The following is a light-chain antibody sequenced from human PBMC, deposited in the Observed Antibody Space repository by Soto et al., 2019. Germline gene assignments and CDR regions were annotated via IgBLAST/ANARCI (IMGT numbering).Light chain of an antibody. CDR2: ANN. CDR3: ATWDYSRTGEV. V-gene: IGLV1-51*01. Sequence: QSVLTQPPSVSAAPGQTVTISCSGSSSNIGNNYVSWYQQLPGTAPKLLIYANNKRPSGIPDRFSCSKSGTSGTLDITGLQTGDEADYYCATWDYSRTGEVFGGGTKVTVL. J-gene: IGLJ2*01. CDR1: SSNIGNNY.